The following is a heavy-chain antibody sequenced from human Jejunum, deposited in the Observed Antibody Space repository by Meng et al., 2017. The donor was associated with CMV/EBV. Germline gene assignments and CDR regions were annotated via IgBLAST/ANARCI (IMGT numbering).Heavy chain of an antibody. V-gene: IGHV3-23*01. CDR1: A. J-gene: IGHJ4*02. CDR3: ANGADLYYYDSSGYASDIFDY. D-gene: IGHD3-22*01. CDR2: ISGSGGST. Sequence: ARSWVRQAPGKGLEWVSAISGSGGSTYYADSVKGRFTISRDNSKNTLYLQMNSLRAEDTAVYYCANGADLYYYDSSGYASDIFDYWGQGTLVTVSS.